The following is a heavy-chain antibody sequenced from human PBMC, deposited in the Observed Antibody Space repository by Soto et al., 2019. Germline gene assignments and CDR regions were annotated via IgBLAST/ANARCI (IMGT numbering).Heavy chain of an antibody. Sequence: GGSLRLSCAASGFTFSIYAMHWVRHAPGKGLEWVAIIWHDGNNKYYADSVRGRFIISRDNSKNRLYLQMNSLRAEDTAVYYCASDLVGASDSYGLDVWGQGTPVTVSS. V-gene: IGHV3-33*08. D-gene: IGHD1-26*01. J-gene: IGHJ6*02. CDR1: GFTFSIYA. CDR3: ASDLVGASDSYGLDV. CDR2: IWHDGNNK.